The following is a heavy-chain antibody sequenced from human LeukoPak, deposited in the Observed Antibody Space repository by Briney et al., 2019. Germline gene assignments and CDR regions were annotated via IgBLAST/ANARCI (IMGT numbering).Heavy chain of an antibody. CDR3: ARGVDGYSFDY. CDR1: GGSISDYY. CDR2: IFCSGST. V-gene: IGHV4-59*01. D-gene: IGHD5-24*01. J-gene: IGHJ4*02. Sequence: SETLSLTCTVSGGSISDYYWSWIRQPPGKGLEWIGFIFCSGSTNYNPSLKSRLTISLDTSKNQFSLRLTSVAAADTAVYYCARGVDGYSFDYWGRGTLVTVSS.